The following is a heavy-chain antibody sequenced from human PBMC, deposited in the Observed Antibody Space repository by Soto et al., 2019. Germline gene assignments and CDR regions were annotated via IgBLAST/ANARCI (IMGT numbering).Heavy chain of an antibody. D-gene: IGHD6-13*01. CDR3: AIARATIAAAAIFDC. V-gene: IGHV4-4*02. CDR2: VYRTGST. Sequence: QVQLQESGPGLVKPSGTLSLTCAVSGGSISTSNWWSWVRQPPGKGLEWIGEVYRTGSTNYNPSLESRLTISVDKSKNEVSLKLTSVPAAYTAVYYCAIARATIAAAAIFDCLGQGTLVTVSS. J-gene: IGHJ4*02. CDR1: GGSISTSNW.